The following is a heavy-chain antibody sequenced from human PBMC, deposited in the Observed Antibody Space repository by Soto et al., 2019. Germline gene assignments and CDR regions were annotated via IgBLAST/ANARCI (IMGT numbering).Heavy chain of an antibody. CDR2: INPNSGGT. J-gene: IGHJ6*04. Sequence: ASVKVSCKASGYTFTGYYMHWVRQAPGQGLEWMGWINPNSGGTNYAQKFQGWVTMTRDTSISTAYMELSRLRSDDTAVYYCARDRGSGTPTYYYYGMDVWGKGTTVTVSS. D-gene: IGHD3-10*01. V-gene: IGHV1-2*04. CDR3: ARDRGSGTPTYYYYGMDV. CDR1: GYTFTGYY.